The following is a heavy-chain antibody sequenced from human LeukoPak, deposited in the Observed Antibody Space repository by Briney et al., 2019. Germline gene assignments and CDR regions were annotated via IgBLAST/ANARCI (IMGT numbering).Heavy chain of an antibody. CDR2: ISGSGDST. J-gene: IGHJ5*02. Sequence: GGSLRLSCAASGFTFSSSAMSWVRQAPGKGLEWVSAISGSGDSTYAVSVKGRFTISRDYSKNTLYLQMNSLRAEDTAIYYCAKSGISRFDPWGQGTLVTVSS. CDR1: GFTFSSSA. CDR3: AKSGISRFDP. V-gene: IGHV3-23*01.